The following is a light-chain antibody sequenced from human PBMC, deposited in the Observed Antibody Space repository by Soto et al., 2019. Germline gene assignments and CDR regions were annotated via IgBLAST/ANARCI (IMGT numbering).Light chain of an antibody. CDR2: EVN. CDR3: SSLSTTSTPIV. V-gene: IGLV2-14*01. CDR1: SSDIGLYNY. J-gene: IGLJ1*01. Sequence: QSALSQPASMSGSPGQSITIPCTGASSDIGLYNYVSWYQHHPGKAPKLLISEVNVRPSGLSDRFSASKAGNTASPTISGLQPEDEAYYYCSSLSTTSTPIVFXSGTKLTVL.